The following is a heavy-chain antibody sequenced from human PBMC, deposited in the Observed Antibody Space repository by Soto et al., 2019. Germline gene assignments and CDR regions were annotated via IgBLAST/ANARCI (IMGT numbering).Heavy chain of an antibody. CDR3: ARGIVRRGFDI. CDR1: GGSMSENDYY. Sequence: QVQLQEAGPGLVRPSQTLSLTCTVAGGSMSENDYYWSWLRQSPGQGLQWIGYIYDTWTTSYSPSLKSRVTMSADTSRNQFSLKLTSVTAADTALYFCARGIVRRGFDIWGQGTLVTVSS. CDR2: IYDTWTT. V-gene: IGHV4-30-4*01. J-gene: IGHJ3*02. D-gene: IGHD3-10*02.